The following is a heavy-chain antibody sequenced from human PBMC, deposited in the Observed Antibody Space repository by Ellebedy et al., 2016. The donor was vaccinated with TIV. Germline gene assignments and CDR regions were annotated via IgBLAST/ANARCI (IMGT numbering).Heavy chain of an antibody. V-gene: IGHV3-30-3*01. Sequence: GGSLRLXXAASGFTFSSYAMHWVRQAPGKGLEWVAVISYDGSNKYYADSVKGRFTISRDNSKNTLYLQMNSLRAEDTAVYYCARERSDYDILTGYYRDWFDPWGQGTLVTVSS. D-gene: IGHD3-9*01. CDR2: ISYDGSNK. CDR1: GFTFSSYA. CDR3: ARERSDYDILTGYYRDWFDP. J-gene: IGHJ5*02.